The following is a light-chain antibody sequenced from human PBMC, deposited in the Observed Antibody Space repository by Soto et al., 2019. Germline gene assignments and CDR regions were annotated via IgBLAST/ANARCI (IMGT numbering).Light chain of an antibody. CDR3: QQYGSSPQT. V-gene: IGKV3-20*01. J-gene: IGKJ2*01. CDR2: GAS. CDR1: QSVSRTY. Sequence: EIVLTQSPGTLSLSPGERATLSCRASQSVSRTYMAWYQQKPGQAPRLVIYGASNRATGIPDRFSGSGSGTGFTLTIGGLEPEDFAVYYCQQYGSSPQTFGQGTRLEIK.